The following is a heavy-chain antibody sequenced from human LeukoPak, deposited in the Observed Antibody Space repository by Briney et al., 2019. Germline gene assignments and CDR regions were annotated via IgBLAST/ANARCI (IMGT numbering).Heavy chain of an antibody. CDR2: IYYSGST. CDR3: ARSNGSGSYLIPVYYYYGMDV. CDR1: GGSISSYY. D-gene: IGHD3-10*01. J-gene: IGHJ6*02. Sequence: PSETLSLTCTVSGGSISSYYWSWIRQPPGKGLEWIGYIYYSGSTNYNPSLKSRVTISVDTSKNQFSLKLSSVTAADTAVYYCARSNGSGSYLIPVYYYYGMDVWGQGTTVTVSS. V-gene: IGHV4-59*08.